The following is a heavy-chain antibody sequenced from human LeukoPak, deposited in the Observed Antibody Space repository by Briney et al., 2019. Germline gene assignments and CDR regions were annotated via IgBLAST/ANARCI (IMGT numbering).Heavy chain of an antibody. V-gene: IGHV3-23*01. CDR1: GFTFSSYA. J-gene: IGHJ5*02. CDR2: ISHKGENT. CDR3: AKSGSNWFDP. Sequence: GGSLRLSCAASGFTFSSYAMTWVRQAPGKGLEWVSSISHKGENTYYADSVKGRFTISRDNSKNTLYLQMNSLRADDTAIYHCAKSGSNWFDPWGQGTLVTVSS. D-gene: IGHD3-10*01.